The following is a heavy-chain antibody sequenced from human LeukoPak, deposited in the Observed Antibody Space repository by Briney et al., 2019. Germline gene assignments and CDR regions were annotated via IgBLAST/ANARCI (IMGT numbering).Heavy chain of an antibody. Sequence: NPGGSLRLSCAASGFTFSSYWMSWVRQAPGKGLEWVSSISSSSSYIYYADSVKGRFTISRDNAKNSLYLQMNSLRAEDTAVYYCATRPTRYDYVWGRQPIYWGQGTLVTVSS. J-gene: IGHJ4*02. D-gene: IGHD3-16*01. CDR3: ATRPTRYDYVWGRQPIY. CDR2: ISSSSSYI. CDR1: GFTFSSYW. V-gene: IGHV3-21*01.